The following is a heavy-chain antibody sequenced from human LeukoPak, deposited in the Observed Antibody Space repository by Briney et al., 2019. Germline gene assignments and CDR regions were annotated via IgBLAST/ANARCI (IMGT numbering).Heavy chain of an antibody. CDR2: INHSGST. Sequence: SETLSLTCAVYGGSFSGYYWSWIRQPPGKGLEWIGEINHSGSTNYNPSLKGRVTISVGTSKNQFSLKLSSVTAADTAVYYCARVGHPGYYDSPLAFDIWGQGTMVTVSS. V-gene: IGHV4-34*01. D-gene: IGHD3-22*01. J-gene: IGHJ3*02. CDR1: GGSFSGYY. CDR3: ARVGHPGYYDSPLAFDI.